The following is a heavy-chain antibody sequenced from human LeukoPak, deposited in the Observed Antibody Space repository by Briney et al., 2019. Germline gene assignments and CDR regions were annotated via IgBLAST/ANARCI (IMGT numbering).Heavy chain of an antibody. V-gene: IGHV1-8*01. CDR2: MNSNSGNT. J-gene: IGHJ6*02. D-gene: IGHD6-13*01. CDR1: GYTFTNYD. CDR3: ASDCHDPGIAAIGVMDV. Sequence: ASVKVSCKASGYTFTNYDINWVRQAPGEGPEWMGWMNSNSGNTGYAQKFQGRVAMTRNTAISTAYMELSSLKSEDTAVYYCASDCHDPGIAAIGVMDVWGQGTTVTVSS.